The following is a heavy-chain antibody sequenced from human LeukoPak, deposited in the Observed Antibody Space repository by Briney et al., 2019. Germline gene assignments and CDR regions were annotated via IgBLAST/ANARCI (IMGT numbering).Heavy chain of an antibody. D-gene: IGHD6-13*01. CDR3: AKEYSSSWYGVYYYYGMDV. V-gene: IGHV3-30-3*01. J-gene: IGHJ6*02. Sequence: GGSLRLSCAASGFTFNTYAMHWIRQAPGKGLEWVTVTSSAGTNNYYADSVKGRFTISRDNSKNTLYLQMNSLRPEDTAVYYCAKEYSSSWYGVYYYYGMDVWGQGTTVTVSS. CDR2: TSSAGTNN. CDR1: GFTFNTYA.